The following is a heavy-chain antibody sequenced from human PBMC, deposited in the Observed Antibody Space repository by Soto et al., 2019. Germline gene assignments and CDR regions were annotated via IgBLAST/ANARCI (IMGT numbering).Heavy chain of an antibody. Sequence: SQTLSLTCAISGDSVSSNSAAWNWIRQSPSRGLEWLGRTYYRSKWYNDYAVSVKSRITINPDTSKNQFSLQLNSVTPEASAVYYCARDTPGYCSGGSCYFDYWGQGTLVTVSS. CDR1: GDSVSSNSAA. V-gene: IGHV6-1*01. D-gene: IGHD2-15*01. CDR2: TYYRSKWYN. CDR3: ARDTPGYCSGGSCYFDY. J-gene: IGHJ4*02.